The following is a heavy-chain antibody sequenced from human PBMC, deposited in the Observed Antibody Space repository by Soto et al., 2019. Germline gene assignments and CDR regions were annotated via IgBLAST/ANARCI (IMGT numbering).Heavy chain of an antibody. CDR2: VSGYNGDT. D-gene: IGHD2-8*01. V-gene: IGHV1-18*01. Sequence: QGQLVQSGPEVKKPGASVQVSCKASGYTFSRYGISWVRQAPGQGLEWMGWVSGYNGDTKYAQKVQGRVTMTIDTSTYTAYMELRSLTSDYTAKYYCAKNGQPPYYYYGMDVWGQGTTVTVSS. CDR1: GYTFSRYG. CDR3: AKNGQPPYYYYGMDV. J-gene: IGHJ6*02.